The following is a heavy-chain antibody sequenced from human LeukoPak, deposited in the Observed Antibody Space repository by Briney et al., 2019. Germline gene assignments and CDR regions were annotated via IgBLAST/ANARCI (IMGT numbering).Heavy chain of an antibody. CDR3: ASITMVRGVPFRGPIDY. V-gene: IGHV3-30*02. D-gene: IGHD3-10*01. CDR2: IWYDGSNK. Sequence: PGGSLRLSCAASGFTFSSYGMHWVRQAPGKGLEWVAVIWYDGSNKYYADSVKGRFTISRDNSKNTLYLQMNSLRAEDTAVYYCASITMVRGVPFRGPIDYWGQGTLVTVSS. CDR1: GFTFSSYG. J-gene: IGHJ4*02.